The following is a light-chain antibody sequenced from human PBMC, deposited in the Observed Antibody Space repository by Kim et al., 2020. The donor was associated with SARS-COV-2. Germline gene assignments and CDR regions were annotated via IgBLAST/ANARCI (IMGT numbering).Light chain of an antibody. CDR1: QSVSSD. V-gene: IGKV3-11*01. CDR2: DAS. J-gene: IGKJ4*01. Sequence: VSPGKRVTLSCRASQSVSSDLAWYQQKPGQAPRLLIYDASNRATGIPARFSGGGSGTDFTLTISSLEPEDFAVYYCQQRSNWPLTFGGGTKVDIK. CDR3: QQRSNWPLT.